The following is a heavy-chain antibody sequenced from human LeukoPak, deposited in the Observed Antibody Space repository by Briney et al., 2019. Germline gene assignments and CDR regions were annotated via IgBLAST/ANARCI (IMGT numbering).Heavy chain of an antibody. CDR3: ARVGYDILTGYYVRSYYYYGMDV. J-gene: IGHJ6*02. CDR2: IYYSGST. D-gene: IGHD3-9*01. V-gene: IGHV4-61*01. CDR1: GDSLSSSSYC. Sequence: SETLSLTCTVSGDSLSSSSYCWDWIRQPPGKGLGWIGYIYYSGSTNYNPSLKSRVTISVDTSKNQFSLKLSSVTAADTAVYYCARVGYDILTGYYVRSYYYYGMDVWGQGTTVTVSS.